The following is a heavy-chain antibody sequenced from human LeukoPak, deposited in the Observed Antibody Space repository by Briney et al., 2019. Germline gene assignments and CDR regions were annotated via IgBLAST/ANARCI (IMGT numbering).Heavy chain of an antibody. D-gene: IGHD3-10*01. CDR2: IYYSGST. CDR1: GGSISSSSYY. J-gene: IGHJ6*03. V-gene: IGHV4-39*01. Sequence: SETLSLTCTVSGGSISSSSYYWGWIRLPPGKGLEWIGSIYYSGSTYYNPSLKSRVTISVDTSKNQFSLKLSSVTAADTAVYYCARGQGGSYSTFLYYMDVWGKGTTVTVSS. CDR3: ARGQGGSYSTFLYYMDV.